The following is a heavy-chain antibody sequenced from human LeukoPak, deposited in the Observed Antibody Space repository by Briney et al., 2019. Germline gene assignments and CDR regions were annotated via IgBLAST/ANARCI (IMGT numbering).Heavy chain of an antibody. Sequence: SETLSLTCTVSGGSINSYYWSWVRQPPGKGLEWIGYIYYIGSTNYNPSLKSRVTISVDTSKNQFSLKLSSVTAADTAVYYCARSRGYSYGTTFLDYWGQGTLVTVSS. CDR2: IYYIGST. V-gene: IGHV4-59*08. D-gene: IGHD5-18*01. CDR1: GGSINSYY. CDR3: ARSRGYSYGTTFLDY. J-gene: IGHJ4*02.